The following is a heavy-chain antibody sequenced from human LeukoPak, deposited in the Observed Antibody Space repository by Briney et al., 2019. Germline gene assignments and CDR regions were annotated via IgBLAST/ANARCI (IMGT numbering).Heavy chain of an antibody. CDR1: GFTFSSYA. V-gene: IGHV3-23*01. CDR2: ISGSGGST. D-gene: IGHD3-3*01. Sequence: PGGSLRLSCAASGFTFSSYAMSWVRQAPGKGLEWVSAISGSGGSTYYADSVKGRFTISRDNSKNTVYLQMNSLRAEDTAVYYCAKYNDFWVVGGGMDVWGQGTTVIVSS. J-gene: IGHJ6*02. CDR3: AKYNDFWVVGGGMDV.